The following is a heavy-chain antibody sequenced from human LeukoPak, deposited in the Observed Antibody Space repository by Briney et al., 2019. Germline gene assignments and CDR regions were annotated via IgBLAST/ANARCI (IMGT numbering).Heavy chain of an antibody. Sequence: PGGTLRLSCAASGFTFSSYSMNWVRPAPGKGLEWVTSISSSSSYIYYADSVKGRFTISRDNAKNSLYLQMNSLRADDTAVYYCASTGSGGSCQRNWGQGTLVTVSS. V-gene: IGHV3-21*01. CDR2: ISSSSSYI. CDR3: ASTGSGGSCQRN. CDR1: GFTFSSYS. D-gene: IGHD2-15*01. J-gene: IGHJ4*02.